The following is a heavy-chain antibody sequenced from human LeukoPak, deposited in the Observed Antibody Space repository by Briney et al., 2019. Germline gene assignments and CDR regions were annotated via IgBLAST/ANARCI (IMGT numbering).Heavy chain of an antibody. Sequence: WGVLRLSCAASGFTFSSYGMHWVRQAPGKGLGWVAVISYDGSNKYYADSVKGRFTISRDNSKNTLYLQMNSLRAEDTAVYYCAKEASYYYDSSGHLDYWGQGTLVTVSS. J-gene: IGHJ4*02. V-gene: IGHV3-30*18. CDR3: AKEASYYYDSSGHLDY. D-gene: IGHD3-22*01. CDR1: GFTFSSYG. CDR2: ISYDGSNK.